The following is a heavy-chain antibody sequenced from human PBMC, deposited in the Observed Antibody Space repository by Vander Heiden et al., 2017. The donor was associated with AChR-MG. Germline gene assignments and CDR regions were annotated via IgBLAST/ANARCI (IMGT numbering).Heavy chain of an antibody. J-gene: IGHJ6*03. CDR1: GYTFTSYG. Sequence: QVQLVQSGAEVKKPGASVKVSCKASGYTFTSYGIGWVRQAPGQGLEWMGWISAYNGNTDYAQKLQGRVTMTTDTSTSTAYMELRSLRSDDTAVYYCARVGVDDFWSGYYYYYMDVWGKGTTVTVSS. D-gene: IGHD3-3*01. CDR3: ARVGVDDFWSGYYYYYMDV. CDR2: ISAYNGNT. V-gene: IGHV1-18*01.